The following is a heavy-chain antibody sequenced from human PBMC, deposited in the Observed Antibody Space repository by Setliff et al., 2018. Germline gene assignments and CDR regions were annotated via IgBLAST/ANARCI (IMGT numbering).Heavy chain of an antibody. D-gene: IGHD3-9*01. CDR2: ISGYGSRT. CDR1: GLTFSTYS. J-gene: IGHJ3*01. CDR3: ARDLNARILTVYYDAFDV. Sequence: PGGSLRLSCAASGLTFSTYSMSWVRQAPGKGLEWVSAISGYGSRTYYADSVKGRSTISRDNSQNTMYLQMNSLRAEDTAVYYCARDLNARILTVYYDAFDVWGQGTLVTVSS. V-gene: IGHV3-23*01.